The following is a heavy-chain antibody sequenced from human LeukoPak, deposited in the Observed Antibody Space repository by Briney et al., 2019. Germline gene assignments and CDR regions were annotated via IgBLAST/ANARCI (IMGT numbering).Heavy chain of an antibody. CDR1: GFTFSDYY. J-gene: IGHJ3*02. D-gene: IGHD3-10*01. V-gene: IGHV3-11*01. CDR3: AREHAGVAAFDI. CDR2: ISNSGTII. Sequence: PGGSLRLSCAASGFTFSDYYMSWIRQAPGKGLEWVSYISNSGTIIKYADSVKGRFTISRDNAKNSLHLQMNSLGAEDTAVYYCAREHAGVAAFDIWGQGTMVTVSS.